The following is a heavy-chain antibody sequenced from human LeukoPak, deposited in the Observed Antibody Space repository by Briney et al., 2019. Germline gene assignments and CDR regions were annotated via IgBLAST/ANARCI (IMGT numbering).Heavy chain of an antibody. D-gene: IGHD1-26*01. Sequence: GGSLRLSCAASAFAFSSYEMNWVRQAPGKGLEWVSYISSSGRSIYYADSVKGRFTISRDNAKNSLYLQVNSLRAEDTAVYYCARGSREPRGYLDSWGQGTLVTVSS. J-gene: IGHJ4*02. CDR2: ISSSGRSI. CDR3: ARGSREPRGYLDS. CDR1: AFAFSSYE. V-gene: IGHV3-48*03.